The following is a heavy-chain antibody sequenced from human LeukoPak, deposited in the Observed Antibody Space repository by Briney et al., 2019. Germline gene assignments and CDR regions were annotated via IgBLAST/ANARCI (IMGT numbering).Heavy chain of an antibody. Sequence: GGSLRLSCAASGFTFSSYAMHWVRQAPGKGLEWVAVISYDGSNKYYADSVKGRFTISRDNSKNTLYLQMNSLRAEDTAVYYCARDPLDYWGQGTLATVSS. CDR3: ARDPLDY. CDR1: GFTFSSYA. V-gene: IGHV3-30-3*01. CDR2: ISYDGSNK. J-gene: IGHJ4*02.